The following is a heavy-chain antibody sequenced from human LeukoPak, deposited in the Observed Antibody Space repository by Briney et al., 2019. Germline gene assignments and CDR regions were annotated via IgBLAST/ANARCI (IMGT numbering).Heavy chain of an antibody. V-gene: IGHV3-64*01. D-gene: IGHD2-21*02. CDR1: GFSLSSSV. CDR2: IDSTGHST. CDR3: AREGHTSGHCGDFDI. J-gene: IGHJ3*02. Sequence: GGSLRLSCVASGFSLSSSVMHWVRQAPGKRLEYVSGIDSTGHSTHYANSLEDRFTVSRDNYKNTLYLQMGSLRADDMAVYYCAREGHTSGHCGDFDIWGQGTMVTVSS.